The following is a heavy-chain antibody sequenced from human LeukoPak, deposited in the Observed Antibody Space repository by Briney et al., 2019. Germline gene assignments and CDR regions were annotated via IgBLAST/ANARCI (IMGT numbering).Heavy chain of an antibody. J-gene: IGHJ4*02. D-gene: IGHD3-16*01. Sequence: ASVKVSCKASGYTFTINHIHWVRQAPGQGLEWMGIINPSGDSTTYAQNFQGRVTMTRDTSTSTVYMELRSLRSEDTAIYYCAKLATSDTGETYWGQGTLVTVSS. V-gene: IGHV1-46*01. CDR3: AKLATSDTGETY. CDR2: INPSGDST. CDR1: GYTFTINH.